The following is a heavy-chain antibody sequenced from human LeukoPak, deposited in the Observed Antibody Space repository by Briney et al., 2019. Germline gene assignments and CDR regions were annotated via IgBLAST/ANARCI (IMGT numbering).Heavy chain of an antibody. CDR3: AAIAAAGNPFDY. D-gene: IGHD6-13*01. CDR2: INPNSGGT. V-gene: IGHV1-2*02. CDR1: GYTFTGYY. J-gene: IGHJ4*02. Sequence: ASVKVSCKASGYTFTGYYMHWVRQAPGQGLEWMGWINPNSGGTNYAQKFQGRVTMTRDTFISTAYMELSRLRSDDTAVYYCAAIAAAGNPFDYWGQGTLVTVSS.